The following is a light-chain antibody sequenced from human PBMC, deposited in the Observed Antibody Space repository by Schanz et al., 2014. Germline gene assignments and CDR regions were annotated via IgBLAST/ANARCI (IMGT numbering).Light chain of an antibody. CDR2: AAS. V-gene: IGKV3-15*01. J-gene: IGKJ3*01. CDR1: QSVSDN. Sequence: EVVMTQSPATLSVSPGERVTLSCRASQSVSDNLAWYQQKPGQAPRLLIYAASTRATGIPVRFSGSGSGTELTLTISSLQSEDFAVYYCQQYSYWPFTFGPGTKVDIK. CDR3: QQYSYWPFT.